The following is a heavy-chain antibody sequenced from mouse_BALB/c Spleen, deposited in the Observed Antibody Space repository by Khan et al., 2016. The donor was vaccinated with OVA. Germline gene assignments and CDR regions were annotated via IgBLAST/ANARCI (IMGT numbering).Heavy chain of an antibody. CDR3: ARGGSAY. J-gene: IGHJ3*01. V-gene: IGHV5-15*02. CDR2: ISSVAYSI. CDR1: GFTFIDYG. Sequence: EVELVESGGGLVQPGGSRKLSCAASGFTFIDYGMAWVRQTPGKGPEWIAFISSVAYSIYYADTVTGRFTISRENAKNTLYLEMSSLRSYDTAMYYCARGGSAYWGQGTLVTVSS.